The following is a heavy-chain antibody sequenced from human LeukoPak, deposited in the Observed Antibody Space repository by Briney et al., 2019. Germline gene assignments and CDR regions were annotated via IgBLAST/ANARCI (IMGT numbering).Heavy chain of an antibody. J-gene: IGHJ4*02. CDR2: IYYSGST. V-gene: IGHV4-30-4*01. CDR1: GGSISSGDYY. D-gene: IGHD3-22*01. CDR3: ARGITMIVVVDY. Sequence: LSKTLSLTCTVSGGSISSGDYYWSWIRQPPGKGLEWIGYIYYSGSTYYNPSLKSRVTISVDTSKNQFSLKLSSVTAADTAVYYCARGITMIVVVDYWGQGTLVTVSS.